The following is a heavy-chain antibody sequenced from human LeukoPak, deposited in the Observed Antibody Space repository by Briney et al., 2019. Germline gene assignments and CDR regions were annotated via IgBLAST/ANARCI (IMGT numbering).Heavy chain of an antibody. CDR3: ARFPGTYYLDV. CDR2: INQDGSEK. V-gene: IGHV3-7*01. CDR1: GFTFSSYW. J-gene: IGHJ6*03. Sequence: GGSLILSCAASGFTFSSYWMSWVRQAPGKGLEWVANINQDGSEKNYVDSVKGPFTISRDNAKNSLYLQMNSLRAEDTAVYYCARFPGTYYLDVWGKGTTVTVSS.